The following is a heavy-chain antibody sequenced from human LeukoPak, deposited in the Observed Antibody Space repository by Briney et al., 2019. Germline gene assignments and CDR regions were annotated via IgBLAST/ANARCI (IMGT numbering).Heavy chain of an antibody. V-gene: IGHV3-74*01. CDR2: INSDGSST. J-gene: IGHJ4*02. Sequence: GGSLRLSCAASGFTFSSYWMHWVRQAPGKGLVWVSRINSDGSSTSYADSVKGRFTISRDNAKNTLYLQMNSLRAEDTAVHYCARGDLKYYYDSSGYQSGYWGQGTLVTVSS. CDR1: GFTFSSYW. CDR3: ARGDLKYYYDSSGYQSGY. D-gene: IGHD3-22*01.